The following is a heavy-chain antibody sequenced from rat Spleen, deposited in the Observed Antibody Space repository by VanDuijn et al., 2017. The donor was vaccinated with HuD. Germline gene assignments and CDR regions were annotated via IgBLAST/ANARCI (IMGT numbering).Heavy chain of an antibody. CDR1: GFTFSNYG. CDR2: ISYDGSRT. V-gene: IGHV5-29*01. CDR3: ARPNYGGYWFAY. Sequence: EVQLVESGGGLVQPGRSLKLSCAASGFTFSNYGMAWVCQAPTKGLEWVATISYDGSRTYYRDSVKGRFTVSRDNAEDTVYLQMNSLRSEDTATYYCARPNYGGYWFAYWGQGTLVTVSS. J-gene: IGHJ3*01. D-gene: IGHD1-11*01.